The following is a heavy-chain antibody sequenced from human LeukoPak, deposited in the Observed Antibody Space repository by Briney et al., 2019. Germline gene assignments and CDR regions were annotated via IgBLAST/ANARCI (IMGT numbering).Heavy chain of an antibody. Sequence: GGSLRLSCAASGFTFLTYAMSWVRQAPGKGLQWVSVIRDSGASTYYADSVKGRFTISRDNSKNTLYLQMNSLRAEDTAVYYCAKAGRSGWYPGWPFDIWGQGTMATVSS. J-gene: IGHJ3*02. CDR3: AKAGRSGWYPGWPFDI. CDR1: GFTFLTYA. D-gene: IGHD6-19*01. CDR2: IRDSGAST. V-gene: IGHV3-23*01.